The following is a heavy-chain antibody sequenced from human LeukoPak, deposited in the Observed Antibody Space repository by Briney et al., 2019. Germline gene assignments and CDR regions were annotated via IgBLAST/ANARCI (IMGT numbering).Heavy chain of an antibody. J-gene: IGHJ3*02. V-gene: IGHV4-59*01. CDR2: IYYSGST. CDR1: AGSISSYY. D-gene: IGHD3-16*01. CDR3: ARVLTGPAAFDI. Sequence: SETLSLTCTVSAGSISSYYWSWIRQPPGKGLEWIGYIYYSGSTNYNPSLKSRVTISVDTSKNQFSLKLSSVTAADTAVYYCARVLTGPAAFDIWGQGTMVTVSS.